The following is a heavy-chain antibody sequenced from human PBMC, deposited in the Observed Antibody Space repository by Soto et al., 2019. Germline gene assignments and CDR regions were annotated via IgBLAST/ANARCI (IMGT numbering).Heavy chain of an antibody. CDR3: ARDQRRIAARPFYYYGMDV. D-gene: IGHD6-6*01. V-gene: IGHV1-69*06. CDR1: GGTFSSYA. Sequence: ASVKVSCKASGGTFSSYAISWVRQAPGQGLEWMGGIIPIFGTANYAQKFQGRVTITADKSTSTAYMELSSLRSEDTAVYYCARDQRRIAARPFYYYGMDVWGQGTTVTVSS. CDR2: IIPIFGTA. J-gene: IGHJ6*02.